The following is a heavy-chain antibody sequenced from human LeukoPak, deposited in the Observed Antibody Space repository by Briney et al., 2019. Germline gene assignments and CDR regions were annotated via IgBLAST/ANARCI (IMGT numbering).Heavy chain of an antibody. J-gene: IGHJ4*02. Sequence: SETLSLTCTTSGLPISRFFWNWVRQPPGKGLEWIGNIYDGVPTFFNPSLKSRVTISVDTSKGQFSLQLASVTAADTAVYCCVQTTGWPGFDYWGQGILVTVSS. CDR3: VQTTGWPGFDY. CDR2: IYDGVPT. CDR1: GLPISRFF. D-gene: IGHD6-19*01. V-gene: IGHV4-4*09.